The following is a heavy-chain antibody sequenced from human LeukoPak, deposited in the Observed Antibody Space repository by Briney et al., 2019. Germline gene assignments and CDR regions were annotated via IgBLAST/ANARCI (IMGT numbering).Heavy chain of an antibody. V-gene: IGHV4-39*01. CDR2: IYYSGST. Sequence: SETLSLTCTVSGGSIGSSSYYWGWIRQPPGKGLEWIGSIYYSGSTYYNPSLKSRVTISVDTSKNQFSLKLSSVTAADTAVYYCARQPGYDILTGYYPLFDYWGQGTLVTVSS. CDR3: ARQPGYDILTGYYPLFDY. J-gene: IGHJ4*02. CDR1: GGSIGSSSYY. D-gene: IGHD3-9*01.